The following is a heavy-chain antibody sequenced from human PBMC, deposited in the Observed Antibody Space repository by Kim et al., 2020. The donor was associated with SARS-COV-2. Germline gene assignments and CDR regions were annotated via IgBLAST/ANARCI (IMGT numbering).Heavy chain of an antibody. D-gene: IGHD5-18*01. CDR2: ISSSSSTI. V-gene: IGHV3-48*02. Sequence: GGSLRLSCAASGFTFSSYSMNWVRQAPGKGLEWVSYISSSSSTIYYADSVKGRFTISRDNAKNSLYLQMSSLRDEDTAVYYCARDYSYGSPFFDYWGQGTLVTVSS. CDR1: GFTFSSYS. CDR3: ARDYSYGSPFFDY. J-gene: IGHJ4*02.